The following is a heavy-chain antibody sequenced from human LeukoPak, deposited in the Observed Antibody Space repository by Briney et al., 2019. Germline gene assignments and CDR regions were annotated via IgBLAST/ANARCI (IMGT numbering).Heavy chain of an antibody. CDR2: IIPIFGTA. J-gene: IGHJ3*02. CDR3: ARSRGGGRYLDWFGAFDI. D-gene: IGHD3-9*01. V-gene: IGHV1-69*06. Sequence: SVKVSFKASGGTFSSYAISWVRQAPGQGLEWMGGIIPIFGTANYAQKFQGRVTITADKSTSTAYMELSSLRSEDTAVYYCARSRGGGRYLDWFGAFDIWGQGTMVTVSS. CDR1: GGTFSSYA.